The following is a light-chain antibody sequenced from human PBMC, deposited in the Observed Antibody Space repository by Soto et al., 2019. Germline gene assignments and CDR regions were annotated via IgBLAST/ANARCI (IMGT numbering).Light chain of an antibody. Sequence: QSVLTQPPSVSGAPGQRVTISCTGSSSNIGAGYDLHWYQQLPGTAPKLLIFGNNNRPSGVPDRFSGSKSGTSASLAITGLQAEDEADYYCQSYDRSLSEVVFGGGTQLTVL. CDR2: GNN. V-gene: IGLV1-40*01. CDR1: SSNIGAGYD. J-gene: IGLJ2*01. CDR3: QSYDRSLSEVV.